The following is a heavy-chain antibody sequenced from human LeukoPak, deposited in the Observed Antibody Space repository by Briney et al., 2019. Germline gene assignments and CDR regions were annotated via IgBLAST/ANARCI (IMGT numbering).Heavy chain of an antibody. V-gene: IGHV3-7*01. CDR1: RFTFSSYW. D-gene: IGHD3-3*01. Sequence: GGSLRLPCAGSRFTFSSYWMSWVRQAPGKGVEGVANIKQGGREKYYVDSVKGRFTISRDNAKNSLYLQMNSLRAEDTAVYYCARDWSGKGDYWGQGTLVTVYS. CDR3: ARDWSGKGDY. CDR2: IKQGGREK. J-gene: IGHJ4*02.